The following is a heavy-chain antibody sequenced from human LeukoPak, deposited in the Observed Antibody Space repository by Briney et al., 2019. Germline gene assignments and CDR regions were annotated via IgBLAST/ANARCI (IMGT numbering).Heavy chain of an antibody. CDR3: VREDNSPYKNFDH. CDR2: INPAGTIT. Sequence: ASVKVSXKASGFTFSSYWMHWVRQAPGQGLEWLGLINPAGTITVFARKFQGRATVTRDTSASTVYMELNTLTSEDTAVYYCVREDNSPYKNFDHWGQGTLVTVSS. V-gene: IGHV1-46*01. J-gene: IGHJ4*02. CDR1: GFTFSSYW. D-gene: IGHD1-1*01.